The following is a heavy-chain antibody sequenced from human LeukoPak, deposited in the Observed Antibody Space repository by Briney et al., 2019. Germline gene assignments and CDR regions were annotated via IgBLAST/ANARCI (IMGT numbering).Heavy chain of an antibody. J-gene: IGHJ4*02. D-gene: IGHD3-10*01. Sequence: PSETLSLTCTVSGGSISSYYWSWIRQPPGKGLEWIGYIYYSGSTNYNPFLKSRVTISVDTSKNQFSLKLSSVTAADTAVYYCARNRGEGGKTSVDYWGQGTLVTVSS. CDR1: GGSISSYY. CDR3: ARNRGEGGKTSVDY. V-gene: IGHV4-59*01. CDR2: IYYSGST.